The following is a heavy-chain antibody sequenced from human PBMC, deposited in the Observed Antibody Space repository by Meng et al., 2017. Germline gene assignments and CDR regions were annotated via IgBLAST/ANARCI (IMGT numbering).Heavy chain of an antibody. CDR2: ISYDGSNK. CDR3: ARDRWGHWYSDL. J-gene: IGHJ2*01. D-gene: IGHD2-21*02. CDR1: GFTFSSYA. Sequence: GQMVESGGGVVQPGRSLRLSCAASGFTFSSYAMHWVRQAPGKGLEWVAVISYDGSNKYYADSVKGRFNISRDNAKNSLYLQMNSLRAEDTAVYYCARDRWGHWYSDLWGRGTLVTVS. V-gene: IGHV3-30*07.